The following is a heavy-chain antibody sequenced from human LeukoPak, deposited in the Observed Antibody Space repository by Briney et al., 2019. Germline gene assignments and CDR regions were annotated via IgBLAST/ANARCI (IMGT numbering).Heavy chain of an antibody. J-gene: IGHJ5*02. Sequence: GGSLRLSCAASGFTFSSYAMSWVRQAPGKGLEWLAAINSGGDYTVYADSVKAQFTVSRDNSKNTLYLQMSSLRAEDTATYYCAKRGADDWGAHWGQGTLVIVSS. CDR3: AKRGADDWGAH. CDR1: GFTFSSYA. CDR2: INSGGDYT. V-gene: IGHV3-23*01.